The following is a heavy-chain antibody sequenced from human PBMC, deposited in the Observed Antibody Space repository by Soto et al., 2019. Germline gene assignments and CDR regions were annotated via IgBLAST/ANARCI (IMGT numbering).Heavy chain of an antibody. CDR3: AKAVGFRWSGYYYFDY. CDR2: ISWNSGSI. CDR1: GFTFDDYA. D-gene: IGHD3-3*01. V-gene: IGHV3-9*01. Sequence: GGSLRLSCAASGFTFDDYAMHWVRQAPGKGLEWVSGISWNSGSIGYADSVKGRFTISRDNAKNSLYLQMNSLRAEDTALYYCAKAVGFRWSGYYYFDYWGQGTLVTVSS. J-gene: IGHJ4*02.